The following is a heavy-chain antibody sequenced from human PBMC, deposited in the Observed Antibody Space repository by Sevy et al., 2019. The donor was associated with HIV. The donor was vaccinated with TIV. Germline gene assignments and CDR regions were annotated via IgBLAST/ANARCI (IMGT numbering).Heavy chain of an antibody. Sequence: SETLSLTCNVSGGSISSTRHYWGWVRQSPGKTLEWIGSRFYSGGAYYNPSLQSRVTMSVDTSNNQFSLTVSSVTAADTAIYYCARHPLGNWFDLWGQGIQVTVSS. CDR3: ARHPLGNWFDL. V-gene: IGHV4-39*01. D-gene: IGHD3-16*01. CDR1: GGSISSTRHY. CDR2: RFYSGGA. J-gene: IGHJ5*02.